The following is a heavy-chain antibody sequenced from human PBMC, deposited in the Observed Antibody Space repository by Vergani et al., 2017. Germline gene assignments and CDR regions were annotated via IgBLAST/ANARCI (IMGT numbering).Heavy chain of an antibody. D-gene: IGHD5-12*01. CDR1: GGSISSYY. CDR3: ARDRREYSGYDHYYYMDV. J-gene: IGHJ6*03. V-gene: IGHV4-59*01. CDR2: IYYSGST. Sequence: QVQLQESGPGLVKPSETLSLTCTVSGGSISSYYWSWIRQPPGKGLEWIGYIYYSGSTHYNPSLKSRVTISVDTSKNKFSLKLSSVTAADTAVYYCARDRREYSGYDHYYYMDVWGKGTTVTVSS.